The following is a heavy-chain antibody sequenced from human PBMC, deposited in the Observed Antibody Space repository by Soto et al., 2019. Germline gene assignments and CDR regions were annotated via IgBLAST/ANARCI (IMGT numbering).Heavy chain of an antibody. CDR3: ARISSSSSPSFDY. CDR2: IYYSGST. J-gene: IGHJ4*02. D-gene: IGHD6-6*01. V-gene: IGHV4-39*01. CDR1: GGSISSSSYY. Sequence: QLQLQESGPGLVKPSETLSLTCTVFGGSISSSSYYWGWIRQPPGKGLEWIGSIYYSGSTYYNPSLKSRVTISVDTSKNQFSLKLSSVTAADTAVYYCARISSSSSPSFDYWGQGTLVTVSS.